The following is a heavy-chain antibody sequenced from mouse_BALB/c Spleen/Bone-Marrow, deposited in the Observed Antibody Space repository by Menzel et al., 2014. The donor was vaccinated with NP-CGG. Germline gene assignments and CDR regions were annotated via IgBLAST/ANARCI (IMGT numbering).Heavy chain of an antibody. CDR2: ISTYYSDA. J-gene: IGHJ2*01. CDR3: ARDLDY. Sequence: VQLVESGAELVRPGVSVKISCKGSGYTFTDYAVHWVKQSHAKSIEWIGVISTYYSDATYNQKFKGKATMTVDKSSSTAYMELARLTSEDSAIYYCARDLDYWGQGTTLTVSS. V-gene: IGHV1S137*01. CDR1: GYTFTDYA.